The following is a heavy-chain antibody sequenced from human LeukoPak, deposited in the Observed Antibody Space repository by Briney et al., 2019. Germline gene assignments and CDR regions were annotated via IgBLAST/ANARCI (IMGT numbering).Heavy chain of an antibody. CDR3: AKDPVVYHGGSGRHYFDY. CDR1: RFTFSSYA. D-gene: IGHD6-19*01. J-gene: IGHJ4*02. Sequence: PGGSLRLSCAASRFTFSSYAMSWVRQAPGRGLEWVSTIGGTGDRTYYADSVKGRFTISRDNSMDTLFLQMNSLKAEDTAVYYCAKDPVVYHGGSGRHYFDYWGQGTLVTVSS. V-gene: IGHV3-23*01. CDR2: IGGTGDRT.